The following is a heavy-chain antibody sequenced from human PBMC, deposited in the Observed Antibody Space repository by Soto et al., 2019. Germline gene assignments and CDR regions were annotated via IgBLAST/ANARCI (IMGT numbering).Heavy chain of an antibody. J-gene: IGHJ4*02. D-gene: IGHD2-2*01. CDR1: GDSVSSNSAA. CDR2: TYYRSKWYN. Sequence: SQTLSLTCAISGDSVSSNSAAWNWIRQSPSRGLEWLGRTYYRSKWYNDYAVSVKSRITIKPDTSKNQFSLQLNSLTPEDTAVYYCARLAGRYCSSTSCYYFDYWGQGTRVTVSS. CDR3: ARLAGRYCSSTSCYYFDY. V-gene: IGHV6-1*01.